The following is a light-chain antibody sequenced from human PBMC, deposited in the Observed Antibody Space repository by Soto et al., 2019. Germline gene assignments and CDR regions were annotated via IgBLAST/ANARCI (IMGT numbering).Light chain of an antibody. V-gene: IGKV3-11*01. J-gene: IGKJ4*01. CDR1: QSVIIY. Sequence: EVVLTQSPATLSLSPGERATLSRRTSQSVIIYLAWYQQKPGQAPRLLIYDASNRAPGIPARFSGSGSGTDFTLTINSLEPEDFAVYYCQQRYQWPPLTFGGGTRVEIK. CDR2: DAS. CDR3: QQRYQWPPLT.